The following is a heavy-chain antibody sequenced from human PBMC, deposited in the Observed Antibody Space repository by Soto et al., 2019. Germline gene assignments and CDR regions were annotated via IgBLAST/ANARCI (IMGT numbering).Heavy chain of an antibody. CDR3: ARDLIVGATGYYGMDV. J-gene: IGHJ6*02. CDR1: GGTFSSYA. D-gene: IGHD1-26*01. V-gene: IGHV1-69*01. CDR2: IIPIFGTA. Sequence: QVQLVQSGAEVKKPGSSVKVSCKASGGTFSSYAISWVRQAPGQGLEWLGGIIPIFGTANYAQKFQGRVTITADESTSTAYMALSSLRSEDTAVYYCARDLIVGATGYYGMDVWGQGTTVTVYS.